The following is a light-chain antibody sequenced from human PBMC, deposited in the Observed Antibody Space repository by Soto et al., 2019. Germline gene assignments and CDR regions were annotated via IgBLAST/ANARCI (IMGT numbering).Light chain of an antibody. V-gene: IGKV4-1*01. J-gene: IGKJ1*01. CDR1: QSISFW. Sequence: DIQVTQSPSSLSASVGDRVTITCRTNQSISFWLNWYQQKPGQPPKLLIYWASTRESGVPDRFSGSGSGTDFTLTISSLQAEDVAVYYCQQYYGTPRTFGQGTKVEIK. CDR2: WAS. CDR3: QQYYGTPRT.